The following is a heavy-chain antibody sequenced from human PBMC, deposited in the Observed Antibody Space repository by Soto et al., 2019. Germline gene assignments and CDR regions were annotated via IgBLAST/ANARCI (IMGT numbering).Heavy chain of an antibody. CDR1: GFTFSNYA. CDR3: LIDCVGDDTDLFAP. Sequence: GGSLRISCAASGFTFSNYAMNWVRQAPGKGLEWVSTLSGSGGSTYYADSVKGRFTISRDNSKNTLYLQMNSLRAEDTAVYYSLIDCVGDDTDLFAPRTRGTLVTVSA. J-gene: IGHJ5*02. V-gene: IGHV3-23*01. D-gene: IGHD1-1*01. CDR2: LSGSGGST.